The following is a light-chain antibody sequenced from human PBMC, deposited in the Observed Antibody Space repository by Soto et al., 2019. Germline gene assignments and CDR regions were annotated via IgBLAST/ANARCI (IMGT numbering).Light chain of an antibody. CDR1: QNVATN. J-gene: IGKJ1*01. V-gene: IGKV3-15*01. CDR2: GAS. CDR3: HQATSGLRT. Sequence: IVMTQSPVTLSMSPGDRATLSCRASQNVATNVAWYQQKPCQATRLLIYGASIRATGVPARFSGSGSGTEFTLTIDSLQSEDFAVFYCHQATSGLRTFGRGTRVEV.